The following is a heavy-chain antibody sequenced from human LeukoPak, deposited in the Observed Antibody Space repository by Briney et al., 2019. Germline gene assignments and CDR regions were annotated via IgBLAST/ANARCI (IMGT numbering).Heavy chain of an antibody. CDR2: IYCSGST. V-gene: IGHV4-39*07. Sequence: SETLSLTCTVSGGSISSYYWSWIRQPPGKGLEWIGSIYCSGSTYYNPSLKSRVTISVDTSKNQFSLKLSSVTAADTAVYYCARDRGYDSSGYYEGHFDYWGQGTLVTVSS. CDR1: GGSISSYY. CDR3: ARDRGYDSSGYYEGHFDY. D-gene: IGHD3-22*01. J-gene: IGHJ4*02.